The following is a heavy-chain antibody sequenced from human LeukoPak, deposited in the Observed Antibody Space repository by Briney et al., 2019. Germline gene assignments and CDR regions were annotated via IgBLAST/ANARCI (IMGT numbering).Heavy chain of an antibody. D-gene: IGHD1-26*01. J-gene: IGHJ4*02. Sequence: GGSLRLSWAASGFTFSSYAMSWVRQAPGKGLEWVSAISGSGGSTYYADSVKGRCTISRDNTKNTLYLQMNSQRAEDRAVYYCAKDRSYLPFDYWGQGTLVTVSS. CDR1: GFTFSSYA. V-gene: IGHV3-23*01. CDR2: ISGSGGST. CDR3: AKDRSYLPFDY.